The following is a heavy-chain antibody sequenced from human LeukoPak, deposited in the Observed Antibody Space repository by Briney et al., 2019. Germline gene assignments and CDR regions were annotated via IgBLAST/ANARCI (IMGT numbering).Heavy chain of an antibody. CDR3: ARGDYDFWSGYARRSNDAFDI. CDR1: GGSISSHY. Sequence: PSETLSLTCTVSGGSISSHYWSWIRQPPGKGLEWIGYIYYSGSTNYNPSLKSRVTISVDTSKNQFSLKLSSVTAADTAVYYCARGDYDFWSGYARRSNDAFDIWGQGTMVTVSS. J-gene: IGHJ3*02. V-gene: IGHV4-59*11. CDR2: IYYSGST. D-gene: IGHD3-3*01.